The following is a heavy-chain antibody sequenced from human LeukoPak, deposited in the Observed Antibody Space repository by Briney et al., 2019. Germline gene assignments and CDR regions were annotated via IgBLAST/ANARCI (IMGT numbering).Heavy chain of an antibody. D-gene: IGHD3-10*01. CDR1: GGTFSSYA. V-gene: IGHV1-69*17. CDR3: AREWFGELPFDY. Sequence: SVKVSCKASGGTFSSYAISWVRQAPGQGLESMGDIIPIFGIANYAQKFQGRVTITADKSTRTAYMELSSLRPEDTAVYYCAREWFGELPFDYWGQGTLVTVSS. CDR2: IIPIFGIA. J-gene: IGHJ4*02.